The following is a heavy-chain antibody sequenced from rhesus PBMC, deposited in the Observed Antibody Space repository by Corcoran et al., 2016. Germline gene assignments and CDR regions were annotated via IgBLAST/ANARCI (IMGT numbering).Heavy chain of an antibody. D-gene: IGHD4-11*01. CDR2: IRASGDAT. J-gene: IGHJ4*01. CDR3: THYQRGY. Sequence: DVQLVESGGGLFMPGGSLRLSCVASGFTFTTSDMHWVRQASGEGLEWVSVIRASGDATYSADSVKGRFTIARDNAKNSLFLQMNSLRAEDTAVYYCTHYQRGYWGQGVLVTVSS. V-gene: IGHV3-100*02. CDR1: GFTFTTSD.